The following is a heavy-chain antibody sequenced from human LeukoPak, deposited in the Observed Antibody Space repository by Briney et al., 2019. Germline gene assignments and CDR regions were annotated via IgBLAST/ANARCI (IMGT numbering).Heavy chain of an antibody. V-gene: IGHV3-21*01. J-gene: IGHJ4*02. CDR2: ISSSSRYK. CDR1: GLTFSSYS. D-gene: IGHD2-2*01. Sequence: GGSLRLSCAASGLTFSSYSMNWVRRAPGTGLEGVSSISSSSRYKYYADSVKGRFTISRDNAKNPLYLQMNSLRAEDTAVYYCARGNCSSTSCFLFDYGGQGTLVTVSS. CDR3: ARGNCSSTSCFLFDY.